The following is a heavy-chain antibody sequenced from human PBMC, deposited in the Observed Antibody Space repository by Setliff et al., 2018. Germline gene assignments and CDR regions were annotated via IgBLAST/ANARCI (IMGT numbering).Heavy chain of an antibody. D-gene: IGHD6-19*01. CDR3: AREQWLDPPGYYYMDV. CDR2: IYIGGSA. J-gene: IGHJ6*03. V-gene: IGHV4-4*07. Sequence: ATLSLTCTVAGGSISSYYWSWIRQPAGKGLEWIGHIYIGGSANYNPSLKSRVTMSIDTSKNQFSLKLNSVTAADMAVYYCAREQWLDPPGYYYMDVWAKGTTVTVSS. CDR1: GGSISSYY.